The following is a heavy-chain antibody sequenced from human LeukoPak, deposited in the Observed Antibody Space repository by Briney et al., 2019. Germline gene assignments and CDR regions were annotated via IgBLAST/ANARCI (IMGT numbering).Heavy chain of an antibody. CDR3: ARGSRYCSSTSCQGYYYYHGMDV. CDR1: GYTFTGYY. J-gene: IGHJ6*02. V-gene: IGHV1-2*02. CDR2: INPNSGGT. D-gene: IGHD2-2*01. Sequence: ASVKVSCKASGYTFTGYYMHWVRQAPGQGLEWMGWINPNSGGTNYAQKFQGRVTMTRDTSISTAYMELSRLRSDDTAVYYCARGSRYCSSTSCQGYYYYHGMDVWGQGTTVTVSS.